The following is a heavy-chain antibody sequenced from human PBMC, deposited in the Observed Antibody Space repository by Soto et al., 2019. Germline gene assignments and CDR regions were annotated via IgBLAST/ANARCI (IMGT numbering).Heavy chain of an antibody. D-gene: IGHD3-22*01. J-gene: IGHJ4*02. V-gene: IGHV5-51*01. CDR3: ATLPGPYYYDSSGYYGNFDY. CDR1: GYSFTSNW. Sequence: GESLKISCKGSGYSFTSNWIGWVRQMPGKGLEWMGIIYPGDSDTRYSPSFQGQVTISADKSISTAYLQWSSLKASDTAMYYCATLPGPYYYDSSGYYGNFDYWGQGTLVTVSS. CDR2: IYPGDSDT.